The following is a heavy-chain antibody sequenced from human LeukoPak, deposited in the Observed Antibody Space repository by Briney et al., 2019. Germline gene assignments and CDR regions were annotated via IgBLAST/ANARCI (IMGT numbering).Heavy chain of an antibody. CDR2: ISYDGSNK. D-gene: IGHD5-12*01. J-gene: IGHJ4*02. CDR1: GFTFSSYA. CDR3: AGRGDY. V-gene: IGHV3-30-3*01. Sequence: PGGSLRLSCAASGFTFSSYAMHWVRQAPGKGLEWVAVISYDGSNKYYADSVKGRFTISRDNSKNTLYLQMNSLRAEDTAVYYCAGRGDYWGQGTLVTVSS.